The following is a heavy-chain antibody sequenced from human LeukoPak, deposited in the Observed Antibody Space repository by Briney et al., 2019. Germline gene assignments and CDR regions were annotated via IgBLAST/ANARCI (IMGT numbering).Heavy chain of an antibody. Sequence: GGSLRLSCAASGFTFSSYWMHWVRQAPGEGLVWVSRINSDGSSTSYADSVKGRFTISRDNAKNTLYLQMNSLRAEDTAVYFCARDRGYQTDYWGQGTLVTVSS. J-gene: IGHJ4*02. D-gene: IGHD6-13*01. V-gene: IGHV3-74*01. CDR2: INSDGSST. CDR1: GFTFSSYW. CDR3: ARDRGYQTDY.